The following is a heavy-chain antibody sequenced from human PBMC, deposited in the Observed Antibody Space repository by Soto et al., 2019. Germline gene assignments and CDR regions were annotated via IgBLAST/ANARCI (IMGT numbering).Heavy chain of an antibody. CDR1: GGSISSGNYY. J-gene: IGHJ4*02. D-gene: IGHD5-18*01. Sequence: PSETLSLTCTVSGGSISSGNYYWSWIRQPPGKGLEWIGFISYSRSTYYSLSLKSRVTISVDTSKNQFSLNLSFVTAADTAVYYCATMGTPATGLYYFDYWGQGTLVTVSS. V-gene: IGHV4-30-4*08. CDR2: ISYSRST. CDR3: ATMGTPATGLYYFDY.